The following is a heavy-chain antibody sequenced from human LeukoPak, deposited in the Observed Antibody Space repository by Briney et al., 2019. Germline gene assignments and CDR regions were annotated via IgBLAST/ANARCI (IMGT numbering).Heavy chain of an antibody. D-gene: IGHD4-17*01. CDR3: TRRHYGDYVVDN. J-gene: IGHJ4*02. V-gene: IGHV3-73*01. Sequence: PGGSLRLFCATSGFTFNGSALHWVRQASGQGLEWVGRIRSKAHRYATAYAASVKGRFTVPRDDSKNMAYLQMNSLKTEDTAIYYCTRRHYGDYVVDNWGQGTLVTVSS. CDR1: GFTFNGSA. CDR2: IRSKAHRYAT.